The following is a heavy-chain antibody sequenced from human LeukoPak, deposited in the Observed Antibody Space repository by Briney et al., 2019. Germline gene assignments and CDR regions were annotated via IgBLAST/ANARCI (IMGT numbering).Heavy chain of an antibody. J-gene: IGHJ5*02. CDR3: ATDFYDST. CDR1: GFTFSNAW. D-gene: IGHD3-22*01. Sequence: GGSLRLSCATSGFTFSNAWMNWVRQAPGKGLEWVSRIRGNSDGGTIDYAAPVKGRFTLSRDDSKTTLYLQMNSLQTEDTAVYYCATDFYDSTWGQGTLVTVSS. CDR2: IRGNSDGGTI. V-gene: IGHV3-15*07.